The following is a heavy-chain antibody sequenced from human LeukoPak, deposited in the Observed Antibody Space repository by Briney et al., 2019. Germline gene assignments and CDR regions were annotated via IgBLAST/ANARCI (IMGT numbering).Heavy chain of an antibody. CDR2: IYTSGST. CDR3: ARSHVRYYFDY. CDR1: GGSISSGSYY. J-gene: IGHJ4*02. Sequence: SETLSLTCTVSGGSISSGSYYWSWIRQPAGKGLEWIGRIYTSGSTNYNPSLKSRVTIPVDTSKNQFSLKLSSVTAADTAVYYCARSHVRYYFDYWGQGTLVTVSS. V-gene: IGHV4-61*02.